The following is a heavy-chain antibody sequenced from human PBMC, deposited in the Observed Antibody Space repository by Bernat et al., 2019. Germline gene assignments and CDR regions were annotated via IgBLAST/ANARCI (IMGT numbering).Heavy chain of an antibody. D-gene: IGHD3-22*01. CDR3: ATPWRATYYYGSSGYYGWDAFDT. V-gene: IGHV4-59*05. Sequence: VQLVESGGGVVRPGGSLRLSCAASGFTFDDYGMSWVRQAPGKGLEWIGSVYSSGSTYYNPSLKGRVTISVDTSKNQFSLKLTSVTAADTAVYYCATPWRATYYYGSSGYYGWDAFDTWGQGTMVTVSS. CDR2: VYSSGST. J-gene: IGHJ3*02. CDR1: GFTFDDYG.